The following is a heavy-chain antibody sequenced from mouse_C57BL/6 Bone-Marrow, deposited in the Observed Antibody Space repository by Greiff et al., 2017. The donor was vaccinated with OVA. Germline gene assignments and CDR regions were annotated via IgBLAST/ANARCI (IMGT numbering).Heavy chain of an antibody. J-gene: IGHJ1*03. CDR3: ATRGVFITTVEGYFDV. CDR2: IYPGDGDT. V-gene: IGHV1-80*01. Sequence: QVQLQQSGAELVKPGASVKISCKASGYAFSSYWMNWVKQRPGKGLEWIGQIYPGDGDTNYNGKFKGKATLTADKSSSTAYMQLSSLTSEDSAVYVCATRGVFITTVEGYFDVWGTGTTVTVSS. CDR1: GYAFSSYW. D-gene: IGHD1-1*01.